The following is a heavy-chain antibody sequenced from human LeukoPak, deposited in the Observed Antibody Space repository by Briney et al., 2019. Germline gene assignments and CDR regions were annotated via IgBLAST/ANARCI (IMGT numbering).Heavy chain of an antibody. CDR1: GLTFSSYA. D-gene: IGHD1-14*01. Sequence: GGSLRLSCAASGLTFSSYAMHWVRQAPGKGLEWVSLIYSGGAIRYADSVKGRFTISRDSSKNTLFLQMNDLTVEDTARYYCARRPGNWGQGILVTVSS. J-gene: IGHJ4*02. CDR2: IYSGGAI. CDR3: ARRPGN. V-gene: IGHV3-53*01.